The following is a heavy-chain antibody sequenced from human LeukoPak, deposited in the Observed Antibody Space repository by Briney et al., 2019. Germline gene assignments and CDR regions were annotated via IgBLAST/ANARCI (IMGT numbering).Heavy chain of an antibody. J-gene: IGHJ4*02. V-gene: IGHV4-59*12. CDR3: ARGPTTVTRAFDY. CDR1: GGSISPYY. Sequence: PSETLSLTCTVSGGSISPYYWSWIRQPPGKGLEWIGYIYYSGSTNYNPSLKSRVTISVDTSKNQFSLKLSSVTAADTAVYYCARGPTTVTRAFDYWGQGTLVTVSS. D-gene: IGHD4-17*01. CDR2: IYYSGST.